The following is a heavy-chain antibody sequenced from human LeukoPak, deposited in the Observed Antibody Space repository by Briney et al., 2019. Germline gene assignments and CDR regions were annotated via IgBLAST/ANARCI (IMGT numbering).Heavy chain of an antibody. CDR2: ISYDGSNK. V-gene: IGHV3-30*18. J-gene: IGHJ4*02. CDR1: GFTFSSYG. CDR3: AKATSLDSSGFYDY. Sequence: GGPLRLSCAASGFTFSSYGMHWVRQAPGKGLEWVAVISYDGSNKYYADSVKGRFTISRDNSKNTLYLQMNSLRAEDTAVYYCAKATSLDSSGFYDYWGQGTLVTVSS. D-gene: IGHD3-22*01.